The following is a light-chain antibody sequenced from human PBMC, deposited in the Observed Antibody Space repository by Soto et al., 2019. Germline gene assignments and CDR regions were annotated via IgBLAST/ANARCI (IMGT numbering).Light chain of an antibody. CDR2: LNSDGSH. CDR1: SGHSSYA. Sequence: QLVLTQSPSASASLGASVKLTCTLSSGHSSYAIAWHQQQPEKGPRYLMKLNSDGSHNKGDGIPARCSGSSSGAERYLTISSLQSEDEAAYYWQTWVTGIHVFGTGTKLTVL. CDR3: QTWVTGIHV. V-gene: IGLV4-69*01. J-gene: IGLJ1*01.